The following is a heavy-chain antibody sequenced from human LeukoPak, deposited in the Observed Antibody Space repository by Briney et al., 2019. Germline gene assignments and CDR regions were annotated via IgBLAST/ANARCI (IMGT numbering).Heavy chain of an antibody. CDR3: ARVRWPDAFDI. D-gene: IGHD4-23*01. CDR2: ISYDGSNK. CDR1: GFTFSSYG. V-gene: IGHV3-30*03. Sequence: PGGSLRLSCAASGFTFSSYGMHWVRQAPGKGLEWVAVISYDGSNKYYADSVKGRFTISRDNSKNTLYLQMNSLRAEDTAVYYCARVRWPDAFDIWGQGTMVTVSS. J-gene: IGHJ3*02.